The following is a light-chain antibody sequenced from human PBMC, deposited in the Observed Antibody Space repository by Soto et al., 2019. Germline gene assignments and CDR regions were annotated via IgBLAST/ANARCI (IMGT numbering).Light chain of an antibody. CDR2: EVS. CDR1: SSDVGGYEF. Sequence: QSVLTQPASVSGSPGQSITISCTGTSSDVGGYEFVSWYQQHPCKAPKLMIYEVSNRPSGVSNRFSGSKSGNTASLTISGLQAEDEADYYCSSFVGSPVVFGGGTKLTV. J-gene: IGLJ2*01. V-gene: IGLV2-14*01. CDR3: SSFVGSPVV.